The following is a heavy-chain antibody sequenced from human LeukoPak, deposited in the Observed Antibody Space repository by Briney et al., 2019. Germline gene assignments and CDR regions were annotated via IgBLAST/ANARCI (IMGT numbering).Heavy chain of an antibody. CDR3: AKGSGYSSGWYTIDF. Sequence: PGRSLRLSCAASGFIFTNYGTHWVRQAPGKGLEWVAVISYDGSNKYYADSVKGRFTISRDNSKNTLYLQMSSLRAEDTAVYYCAKGSGYSSGWYTIDFWGQGTLVTVSS. V-gene: IGHV3-30*18. D-gene: IGHD6-19*01. J-gene: IGHJ4*02. CDR1: GFIFTNYG. CDR2: ISYDGSNK.